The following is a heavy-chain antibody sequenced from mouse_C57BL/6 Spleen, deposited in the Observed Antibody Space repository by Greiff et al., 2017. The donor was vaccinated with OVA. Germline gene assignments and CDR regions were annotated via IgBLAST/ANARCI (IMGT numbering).Heavy chain of an antibody. V-gene: IGHV1-80*01. J-gene: IGHJ2*01. Sequence: QVQLQQPGAELVKPGASVKVSCKASGYAFSSYWMNWVKQRPGKGLEWIGQIYPGDGDTNYNGKFKGKATMTADKSSSTAYMQLSSLTSEDSAVYVCARLNGSSIFDDWGQGTTLTVSS. CDR2: IYPGDGDT. D-gene: IGHD1-1*01. CDR3: ARLNGSSIFDD. CDR1: GYAFSSYW.